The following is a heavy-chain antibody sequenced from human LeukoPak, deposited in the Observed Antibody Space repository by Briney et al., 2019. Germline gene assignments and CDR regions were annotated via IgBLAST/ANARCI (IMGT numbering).Heavy chain of an antibody. D-gene: IGHD2-15*01. J-gene: IGHJ4*02. CDR3: ARDQLYCSGGYCYKDY. V-gene: IGHV3-74*01. CDR2: ISEDGSST. Sequence: GGSLRLSCEASGFTFSSYWMHWVRQTPGKGLVWVSRISEDGSSTSYADSVKGRFTISRDNAKNMLYLQLNSLRVEDTAVYYCARDQLYCSGGYCYKDYWGQGTLVTVSS. CDR1: GFTFSSYW.